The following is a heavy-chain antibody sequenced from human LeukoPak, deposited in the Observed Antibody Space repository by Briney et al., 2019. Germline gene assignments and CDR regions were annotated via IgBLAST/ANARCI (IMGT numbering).Heavy chain of an antibody. CDR3: ATYRQVLLPFES. CDR2: ISSSGSTI. J-gene: IGHJ4*02. Sequence: QPGGSLRLSCAASGFTFSSYEMNWVRQAPGKGLEWVSYISSSGSTIYYADSVKGRFTISRDNARNSLYLQMNSLRVEDTAVYYCATYRQVLLPFESWGQGTLVTVSS. D-gene: IGHD2-8*02. CDR1: GFTFSSYE. V-gene: IGHV3-48*03.